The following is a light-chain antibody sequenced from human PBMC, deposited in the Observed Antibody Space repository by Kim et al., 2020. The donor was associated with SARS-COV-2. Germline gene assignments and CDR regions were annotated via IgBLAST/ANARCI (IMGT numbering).Light chain of an antibody. CDR3: SSYTSSSTVV. Sequence: GQSMTISCTGTSSDVGGYNYVSWYQQHPGKAPKLRIYDVSNRPSGVSNRFSGSKSGNTASLTICGLQAEDEADYYCSSYTSSSTVVFGGGTQLTVL. CDR1: SSDVGGYNY. J-gene: IGLJ2*01. V-gene: IGLV2-14*03. CDR2: DVS.